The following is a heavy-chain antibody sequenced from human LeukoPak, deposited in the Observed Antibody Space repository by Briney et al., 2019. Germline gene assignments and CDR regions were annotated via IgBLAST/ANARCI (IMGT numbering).Heavy chain of an antibody. CDR3: ARHVSLTSYIAAFNY. D-gene: IGHD6-6*01. V-gene: IGHV5-51*01. Sequence: GESLKISCKGSGYNFTNYWIGWVRQMPGKGLEWMGIIYPGDSDTRYSPSFQGQVTISADKSISTAYLQWRSLKASDTAMYYCARHVSLTSYIAAFNYWGQGTLVDVSP. CDR2: IYPGDSDT. J-gene: IGHJ4*02. CDR1: GYNFTNYW.